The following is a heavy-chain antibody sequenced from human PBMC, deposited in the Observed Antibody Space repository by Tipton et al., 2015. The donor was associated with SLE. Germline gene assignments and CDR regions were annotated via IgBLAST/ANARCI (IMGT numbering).Heavy chain of an antibody. CDR3: ARRHYSGPFDS. V-gene: IGHV4-39*07. CDR2: IFYTGST. D-gene: IGHD5-12*01. J-gene: IGHJ4*02. Sequence: TLSLTCTVSGGSISSEGYYWGWIRQPPGKGLEWIGSIFYTGSTYYNPSLKSRVSFSIDTSKHQFSLKLNSVTAADTAVYYCARRHYSGPFDSWGQGTLVTVSS. CDR1: GGSISSEGYY.